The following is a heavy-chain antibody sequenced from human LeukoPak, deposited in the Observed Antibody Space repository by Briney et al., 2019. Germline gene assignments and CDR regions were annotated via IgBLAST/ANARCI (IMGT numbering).Heavy chain of an antibody. CDR3: ARGYDSSGFPLN. CDR1: GLTFSSHW. J-gene: IGHJ4*02. Sequence: GGSLRLSCAASGLTFSSHWMHWVRQAPGEGLVWVSRISSDGKYINYADSVRGADSVKGRFIISRDNAKNTLYLQMNSLRVEDTAIYYCARGYDSSGFPLNWGQGTLVTVSS. CDR2: ISSDGKYI. V-gene: IGHV3-74*01. D-gene: IGHD3-22*01.